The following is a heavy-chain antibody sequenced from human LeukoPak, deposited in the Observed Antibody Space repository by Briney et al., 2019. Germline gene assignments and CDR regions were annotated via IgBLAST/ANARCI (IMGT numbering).Heavy chain of an antibody. J-gene: IGHJ4*02. Sequence: GGSLRLSCAASGFTFSSNGMHWVRQAPGKGPEWVAFIWYDGSNKYYADSVKGRFTISRDNSKNTLYLQMNSLRAEDTAVYYCTTDRGYSSTWGQGTLVTVSS. CDR1: GFTFSSNG. D-gene: IGHD5-18*01. CDR3: TTDRGYSST. CDR2: IWYDGSNK. V-gene: IGHV3-30*02.